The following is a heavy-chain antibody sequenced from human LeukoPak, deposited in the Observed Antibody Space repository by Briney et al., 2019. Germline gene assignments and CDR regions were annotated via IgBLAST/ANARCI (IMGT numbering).Heavy chain of an antibody. CDR1: GFTFSDYY. CDR2: ISPSGDII. CDR3: ARETVAGTFDY. D-gene: IGHD6-19*01. Sequence: GGSLRLSCAASGFTFSDYYISWIRQAPGKGLEWVSDISPSGDIISYADSVKGRFIISRDYARESLHLQMNSLRVEDSAVYYCARETVAGTFDYWGQGTQVTVSS. J-gene: IGHJ4*02. V-gene: IGHV3-11*01.